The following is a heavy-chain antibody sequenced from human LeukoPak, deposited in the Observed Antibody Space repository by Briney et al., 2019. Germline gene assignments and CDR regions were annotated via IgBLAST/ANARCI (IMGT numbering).Heavy chain of an antibody. V-gene: IGHV3-23*01. CDR3: AKSLSDDPLADAFDI. Sequence: GGSLRLSCAASGFTFSSYAMSWVRQAPGKGLEWVSAISGSGGSTYYADSVKGRFTLSRDNSKNTLYLQMNSLRAEDTAVYYCAKSLSDDPLADAFDIWGQGTMVTVSS. CDR1: GFTFSSYA. CDR2: ISGSGGST. J-gene: IGHJ3*02.